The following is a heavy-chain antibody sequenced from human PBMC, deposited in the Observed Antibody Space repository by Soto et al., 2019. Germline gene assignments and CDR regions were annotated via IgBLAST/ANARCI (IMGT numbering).Heavy chain of an antibody. CDR2: ISAYNGNT. D-gene: IGHD2-2*01. CDR3: ARDLLTADMFDP. J-gene: IGHJ5*01. Sequence: VASVKVSCKASGYTFTSYGISWVRQAPGQGLEWMGWISAYNGNTNYAQKLQGRVTMTTDTSTSTAYMELRSLRSDDTAVYYCARDLLTADMFDPWGQGSLVTVSS. V-gene: IGHV1-18*01. CDR1: GYTFTSYG.